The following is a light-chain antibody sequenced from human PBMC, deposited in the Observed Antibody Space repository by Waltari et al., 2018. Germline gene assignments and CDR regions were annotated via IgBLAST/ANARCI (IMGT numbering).Light chain of an antibody. Sequence: QTVVTQEPSLSVSPGGTVTLTCALTSGSVSTTSYATWYQQTPGQPPRTLVYKGSSRSSGVPDRFSGSILGNKAALTITGAQADDESKYYCSLYMGSGIWVFGGGTKLTIL. J-gene: IGLJ3*02. V-gene: IGLV8-61*01. CDR2: KGS. CDR1: SGSVSTTSY. CDR3: SLYMGSGIWV.